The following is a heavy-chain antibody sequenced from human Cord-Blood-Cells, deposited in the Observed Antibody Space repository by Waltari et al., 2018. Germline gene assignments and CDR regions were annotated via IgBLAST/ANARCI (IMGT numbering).Heavy chain of an antibody. D-gene: IGHD3-10*01. CDR1: GYTFPSYA. CDR2: INTNTGNP. J-gene: IGHJ1*01. V-gene: IGHV7-4-1*02. CDR3: ASYMVRGVIMRTLAFQH. Sequence: QVQLVQSGSELKKPGASVKVSCKASGYTFPSYAMNWVRQATGKGLEWMGRINTNTGNPTYAQGFTGRFVFSLDTSVSTAYLQISSLKAEDTAVYYCASYMVRGVIMRTLAFQHWGQGTLVTVSS.